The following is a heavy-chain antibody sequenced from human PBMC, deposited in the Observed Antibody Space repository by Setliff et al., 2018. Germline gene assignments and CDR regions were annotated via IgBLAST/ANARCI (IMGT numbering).Heavy chain of an antibody. CDR1: GGSISNTYYY. J-gene: IGHJ6*03. CDR2: IYTSWST. D-gene: IGHD3-3*01. V-gene: IGHV4-61*09. Sequence: SETLSLTCTVSGGSISNTYYYWSWIRQPAGKGLEWIGHIYTSWSTNYNPSLKSRVTISVDTSKNQFSLKLSSVTAADTAVYYCARLSGFLYIDVWGKGTTVTVSS. CDR3: ARLSGFLYIDV.